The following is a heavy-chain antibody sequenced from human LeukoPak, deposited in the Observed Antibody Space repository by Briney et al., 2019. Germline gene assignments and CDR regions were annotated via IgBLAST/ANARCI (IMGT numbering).Heavy chain of an antibody. CDR2: IWYDGSNK. J-gene: IGHJ4*02. CDR1: GFTFSSYG. Sequence: PGGSLRLSCAAAGFTFSSYGMHWVRQAPGKGLEWVAVIWYDGSNKYYADSVKGRFTISRDNAKNSLYLQMNSLRAEDTAVYYCASYYGDYLDYWGQGTLVTVSS. D-gene: IGHD4-17*01. CDR3: ASYYGDYLDY. V-gene: IGHV3-33*03.